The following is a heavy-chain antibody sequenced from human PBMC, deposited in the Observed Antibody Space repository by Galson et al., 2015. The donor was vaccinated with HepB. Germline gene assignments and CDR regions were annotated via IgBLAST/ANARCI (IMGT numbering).Heavy chain of an antibody. CDR2: ISYDGSNK. D-gene: IGHD5-18*01. Sequence: LRLSCAASGFTFSSYAMHWVRQAPGKGLEWVAFISYDGSNKYYADSVRGRFTISRDNSKNTLYLQMNNLRTEDTAVHYCATYTYGYGVGFDYWGQGTLVTVSS. V-gene: IGHV3-30*04. CDR3: ATYTYGYGVGFDY. CDR1: GFTFSSYA. J-gene: IGHJ4*02.